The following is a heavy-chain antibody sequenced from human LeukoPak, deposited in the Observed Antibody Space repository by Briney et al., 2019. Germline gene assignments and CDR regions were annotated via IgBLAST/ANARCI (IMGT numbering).Heavy chain of an antibody. D-gene: IGHD6-13*01. CDR2: ISWNSGSI. CDR3: AKDSRSAAGKTNYYYYGMDV. Sequence: PGGSLRLSCAASGFTFDDYAMHWVRQAPGKGLEWVSGISWNSGSIGYADSVKGRFTISRDNAKNSLYLQMNSLRAEDTALYYCAKDSRSAAGKTNYYYYGMDVWGQGTTVTVSS. CDR1: GFTFDDYA. V-gene: IGHV3-9*01. J-gene: IGHJ6*02.